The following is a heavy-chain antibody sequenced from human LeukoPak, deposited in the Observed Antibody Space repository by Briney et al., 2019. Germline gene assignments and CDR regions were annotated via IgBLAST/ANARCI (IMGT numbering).Heavy chain of an antibody. Sequence: ASVKVSCKASGYTFTRYDINWVRQATGQGLEWMGWMNPNSGNTGYAQKFNGRVSMTRNTSISTAYMELSSLRSEDTAVYYCARGAPYVQPKRSIAARSSLPRKLYWFDPWGQGTLVTVSS. D-gene: IGHD6-6*01. CDR1: GYTFTRYD. CDR3: ARGAPYVQPKRSIAARSSLPRKLYWFDP. CDR2: MNPNSGNT. V-gene: IGHV1-8*01. J-gene: IGHJ5*02.